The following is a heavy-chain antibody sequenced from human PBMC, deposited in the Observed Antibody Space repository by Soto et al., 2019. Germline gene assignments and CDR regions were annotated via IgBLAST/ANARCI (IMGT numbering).Heavy chain of an antibody. D-gene: IGHD5-12*01. CDR2: ISTYNGDT. CDR3: AREGVAPSYYYGIYV. V-gene: IGHV1-18*01. Sequence: QVQLVQSGAEVKKPGASVKVSCKASGYTFTRSGLSWVRQATGQGLEWMGWISTYNGDTNYAQTFQCRVTMTTDTSKSTGNMEVRSLRSDDTAVYYCAREGVAPSYYYGIYVWGQGTPVTVSS. J-gene: IGHJ6*02. CDR1: GYTFTRSG.